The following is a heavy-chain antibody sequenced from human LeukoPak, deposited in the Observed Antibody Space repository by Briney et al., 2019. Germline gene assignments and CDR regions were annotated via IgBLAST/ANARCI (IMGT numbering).Heavy chain of an antibody. V-gene: IGHV3-7*01. J-gene: IGHJ4*02. Sequence: GGSLRLSCAASRFTFSNYWMAWVRQAPGKGLEWVANIKQDGSEKYYVDSVKGRFTISRDNAKNSLYLQMNSLRVEDTAVYYCARSGVGVKDYWGQGTLVTVSS. CDR2: IKQDGSEK. CDR1: RFTFSNYW. CDR3: ARSGVGVKDY. D-gene: IGHD1-26*01.